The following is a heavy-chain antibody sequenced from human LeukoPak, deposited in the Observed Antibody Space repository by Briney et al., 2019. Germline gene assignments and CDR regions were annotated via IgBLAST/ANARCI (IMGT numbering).Heavy chain of an antibody. CDR3: ARTTMVRGVILFDY. CDR1: GGSISSYY. CDR2: IYYSGST. J-gene: IGHJ4*02. D-gene: IGHD3-10*01. V-gene: IGHV4-59*01. Sequence: SETPSLTCTVSGGSISSYYWSWMRQPPGKRLEGIGYIYYSGSTNYNPSLKSRVTISVDTSKNQFSLKLSSVTAADTAVYYCARTTMVRGVILFDYWGQGTLVTVSS.